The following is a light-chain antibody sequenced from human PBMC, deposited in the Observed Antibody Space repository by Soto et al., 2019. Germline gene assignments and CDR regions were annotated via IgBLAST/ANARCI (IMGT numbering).Light chain of an antibody. Sequence: EIVLTQSPATLSLSPGERVTLSCRASQNVSTYLAWYQQKPGQAPRLLIYDASDRATGIPARFSGSGSGTDFTLTIRSPEPEDSAVYSCQQRTNWLTFGPGTKVDIK. J-gene: IGKJ3*01. V-gene: IGKV3-11*01. CDR2: DAS. CDR1: QNVSTY. CDR3: QQRTNWLT.